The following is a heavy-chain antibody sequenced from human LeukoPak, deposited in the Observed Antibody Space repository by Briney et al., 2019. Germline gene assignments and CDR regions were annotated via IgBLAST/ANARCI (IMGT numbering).Heavy chain of an antibody. Sequence: GGSLRLSCAASGITFSSAWMSWVRQAPGKGLEWVGRIKSKTDGGTTDYAAPVKGRFTISRDDSKNTLYLQMNSLKTEDTAVYYCTPNSFDFWSGYWDYWGQGTLVTVSS. D-gene: IGHD3-3*01. J-gene: IGHJ4*02. CDR1: GITFSSAW. CDR3: TPNSFDFWSGYWDY. V-gene: IGHV3-15*01. CDR2: IKSKTDGGTT.